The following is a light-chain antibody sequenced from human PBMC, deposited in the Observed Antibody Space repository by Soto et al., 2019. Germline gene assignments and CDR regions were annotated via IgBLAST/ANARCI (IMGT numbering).Light chain of an antibody. CDR1: QSVSSSY. Sequence: EIVLTQSPGTLSLSPGERATLSCGASQSVSSSYLAWYQQKPGQTPRLLIYGASGRATGIPDRFSGSGSGTDFTLTISRLEPEDFAVYYCQQYGISPPVTFGQGTRLEIK. J-gene: IGKJ5*01. V-gene: IGKV3-20*01. CDR2: GAS. CDR3: QQYGISPPVT.